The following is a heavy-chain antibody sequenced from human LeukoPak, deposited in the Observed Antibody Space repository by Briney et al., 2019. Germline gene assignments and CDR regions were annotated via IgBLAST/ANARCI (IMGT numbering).Heavy chain of an antibody. J-gene: IGHJ5*02. CDR2: IYYSGST. CDR1: GGSISSSSYS. V-gene: IGHV4-39*01. Sequence: SETLSLTCTVSGGSISSSSYSWGWIRQPPGKGLERIGSIYYSGSTYYNPSLKSRVTISVDTSKNQFSLKLSSVTAADTAVYYCARHPGWAARGTGNWFDPWGQGTLVTVSS. CDR3: ARHPGWAARGTGNWFDP. D-gene: IGHD2-15*01.